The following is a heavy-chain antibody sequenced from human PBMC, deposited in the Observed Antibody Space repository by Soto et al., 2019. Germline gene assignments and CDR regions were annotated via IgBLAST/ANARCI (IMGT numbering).Heavy chain of an antibody. CDR1: GFTFSNYA. CDR2: ITGSGEGT. D-gene: IGHD2-21*01. J-gene: IGHJ5*02. V-gene: IGHV3-23*01. Sequence: GGSLRLSCAASGFTFSNYAMAWVRQAPGKGLEYVLSITGSGEGTYYAGSVKGRFTISRDNSKNKLYVKLHSLRVEDTAIYSCATCGASNTCSPTGFDPWGQGTLVTVSS. CDR3: ATCGASNTCSPTGFDP.